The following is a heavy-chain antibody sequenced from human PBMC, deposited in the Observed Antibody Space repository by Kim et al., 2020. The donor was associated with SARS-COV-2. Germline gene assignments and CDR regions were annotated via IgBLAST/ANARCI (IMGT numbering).Heavy chain of an antibody. J-gene: IGHJ3*02. CDR1: GFTFSSYS. CDR2: ISSSSSYI. Sequence: GGSLRLSCAASGFTFSSYSMNWVRQAPGKGLEWVSSISSSSSYIYYADSVKGRFTISRDNAKNSLYLQMNSLRAEDTAVYYCARDLGVYYDSSGYYFDAFDIWGQGTMVTVSS. D-gene: IGHD3-22*01. V-gene: IGHV3-21*01. CDR3: ARDLGVYYDSSGYYFDAFDI.